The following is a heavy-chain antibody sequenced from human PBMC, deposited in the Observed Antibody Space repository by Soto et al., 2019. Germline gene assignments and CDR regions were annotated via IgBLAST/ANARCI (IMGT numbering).Heavy chain of an antibody. D-gene: IGHD6-6*01. Sequence: QVPLVQSGAEVKKPGASVKVSCKASGYTFTTYAISWVRQAPGQGLEWMGRISTYNGNTKYAQKLQGRVTMTTDTSTSTAYMELRSLRSDYTAVYYCARDPQYSTSSQVFDSWGQGTLVTVSS. CDR3: ARDPQYSTSSQVFDS. CDR2: ISTYNGNT. CDR1: GYTFTTYA. J-gene: IGHJ4*02. V-gene: IGHV1-18*01.